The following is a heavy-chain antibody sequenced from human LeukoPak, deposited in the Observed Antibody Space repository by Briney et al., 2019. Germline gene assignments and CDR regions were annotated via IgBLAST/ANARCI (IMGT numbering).Heavy chain of an antibody. CDR1: GGSFSGYY. CDR2: INHSGST. CDR3: ARGRAYDY. D-gene: IGHD1-26*01. V-gene: IGHV4-34*01. J-gene: IGHJ4*02. Sequence: SETLSLTCAVYGGSFSGYYWSWIRQPPGKGLEWIGEINHSGSTNYNPSLKSRVTISVNTSKNQFSLKLSSVTAADTAVYCCARGRAYDYWGQGTLVTVFS.